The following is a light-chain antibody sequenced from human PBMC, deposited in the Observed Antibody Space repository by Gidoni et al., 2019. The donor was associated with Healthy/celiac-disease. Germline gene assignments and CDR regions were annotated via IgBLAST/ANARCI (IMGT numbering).Light chain of an antibody. CDR2: GAS. Sequence: EIVLTQSPGTLSLSPGERATLSCRASQSVSSSYLAWYQQKPGQAPRLLIYGASNRATGIADRFSGSGSGTDFTLTVSRLEPEDFAVYYCQQYGSSRFTFGPXTKVDIK. V-gene: IGKV3-20*01. CDR1: QSVSSSY. J-gene: IGKJ3*01. CDR3: QQYGSSRFT.